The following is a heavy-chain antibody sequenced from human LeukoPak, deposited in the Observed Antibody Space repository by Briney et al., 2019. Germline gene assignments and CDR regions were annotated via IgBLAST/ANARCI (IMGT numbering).Heavy chain of an antibody. V-gene: IGHV3-23*01. CDR1: GFTFRNYA. D-gene: IGHD3-22*01. Sequence: PGGSLRLPCVASGFTFRNYAMSWVRQSPGKGLEWISTISNDGVYTFHADSVKGRLTISRDNSKNTLYLQMDSLRAEDTAIYYCAKGSSGGRPYYFDYWGQGTLVTVSS. CDR3: AKGSSGGRPYYFDY. CDR2: ISNDGVYT. J-gene: IGHJ4*02.